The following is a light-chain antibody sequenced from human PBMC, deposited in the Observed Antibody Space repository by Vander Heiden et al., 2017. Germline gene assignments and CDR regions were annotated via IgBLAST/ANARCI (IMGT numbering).Light chain of an antibody. CDR1: SSNIGAGYH. Sequence: QPVLTQPPSVPRAPGQRATISCTWGSSNIGAGYHVHCYQPLPRTAPKPPNDGNGNRPPGVPDRFSGFTGCNSVSSATIGLQAENEADEGGYYYASSLGGSAVFGGGTKLTVL. CDR3: YYYASSLGGSAV. V-gene: IGLV1-40*01. J-gene: IGLJ2*01. CDR2: GNG.